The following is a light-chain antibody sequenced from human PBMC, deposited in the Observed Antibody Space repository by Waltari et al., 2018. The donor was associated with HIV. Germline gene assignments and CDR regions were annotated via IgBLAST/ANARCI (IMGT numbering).Light chain of an antibody. CDR2: KDS. V-gene: IGLV3-25*03. J-gene: IGLJ7*01. CDR3: QSADSSGTYAV. CDR1: VLPKQY. Sequence: SYELTQPPPVSVSPGKTARITCSGDVLPKQYAYWYQQKPGQAPVVVISKDSERPSGIPERFSGSSSGTTVTLTISGVQAEDEADYYCQSADSSGTYAVFGGGTQLTVL.